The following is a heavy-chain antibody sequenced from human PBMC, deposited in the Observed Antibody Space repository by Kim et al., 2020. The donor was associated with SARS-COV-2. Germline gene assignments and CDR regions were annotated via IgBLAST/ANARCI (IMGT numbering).Heavy chain of an antibody. J-gene: IGHJ4*02. V-gene: IGHV4-34*01. D-gene: IGHD6-19*01. Sequence: SETLSLTCAVYGGSFSGYYWSWIRQPPGKGLEWIGEINHSGSTNYNPSLKSRVTISVDKSKNQFSLKLSSVTAADTAVYYCARGGPSRWLVPMFDYWGQGTLVTVSS. CDR2: INHSGST. CDR1: GGSFSGYY. CDR3: ARGGPSRWLVPMFDY.